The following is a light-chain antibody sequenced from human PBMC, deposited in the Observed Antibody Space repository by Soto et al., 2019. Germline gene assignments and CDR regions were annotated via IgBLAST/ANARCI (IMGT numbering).Light chain of an antibody. CDR3: QQRSNWPLT. CDR2: DAS. V-gene: IGKV3-11*01. Sequence: IVFVQVSGTQSFSPRERATLSCRTSQSVSGYLAWYQQKPGQAPRLLIYDASNRATGIPARFSGSGSGTDFTLTISSLEPEDFAVYYCQQRSNWPLTFGGGTKVDIK. CDR1: QSVSGY. J-gene: IGKJ4*01.